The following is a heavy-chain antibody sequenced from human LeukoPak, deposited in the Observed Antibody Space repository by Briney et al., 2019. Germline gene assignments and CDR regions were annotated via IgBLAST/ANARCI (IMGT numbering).Heavy chain of an antibody. CDR2: INSDGSST. J-gene: IGHJ5*02. CDR1: GFTFSSYW. D-gene: IGHD6-19*01. CDR3: AKGSERWYSSGWYSP. Sequence: PGGSLRLSCAASGFTFSSYWMHWVRQAPGKGLVWVSRINSDGSSTSYADSVKGRFTISRDNAKNSLYLQMNSLRAEDTAVYYCAKGSERWYSSGWYSPWGQGTLVTVSS. V-gene: IGHV3-74*01.